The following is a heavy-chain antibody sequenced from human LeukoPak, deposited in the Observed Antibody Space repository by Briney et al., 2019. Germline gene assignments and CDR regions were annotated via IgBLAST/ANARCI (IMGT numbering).Heavy chain of an antibody. Sequence: GRSLRLSCAASGFTFSSYGMHWVRQAPGKGLEWVAVISYDGSNKYYADSVKGRFTTSRDNSKNTLYLQMNSLRAEDTAVYYCAKDLGDSSFSGYYFDYWGQGTLVTVSS. CDR1: GFTFSSYG. CDR2: ISYDGSNK. V-gene: IGHV3-30*18. CDR3: AKDLGDSSFSGYYFDY. D-gene: IGHD3-16*01. J-gene: IGHJ4*02.